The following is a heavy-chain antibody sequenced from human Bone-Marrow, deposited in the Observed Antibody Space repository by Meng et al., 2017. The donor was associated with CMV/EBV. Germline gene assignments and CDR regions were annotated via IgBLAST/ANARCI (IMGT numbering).Heavy chain of an antibody. CDR1: GFTFSSYS. J-gene: IGHJ4*02. D-gene: IGHD6-19*01. V-gene: IGHV3-48*04. Sequence: GESLKISCAASGFTFSSYSMNWVRQAPGKGLEWVSYISYSGSTIYFADSVKGRFTISRHDANNSMFLQMDSQRAEETAVYYCVRGEAVFDYWGQGRLVTVYS. CDR2: ISYSGSTI. CDR3: VRGEAVFDY.